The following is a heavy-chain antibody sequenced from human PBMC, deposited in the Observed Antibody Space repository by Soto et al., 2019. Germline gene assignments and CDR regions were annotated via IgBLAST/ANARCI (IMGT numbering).Heavy chain of an antibody. D-gene: IGHD3-22*01. CDR3: AKTRGYYGIRGIEDNYFDY. Sequence: SETLSLTCTVSGGSISSSTYYWGWIRQPPGKGLEWIGSIYYSGTTYYNPSLKSRVTISVDTSKNQFSLKLSSVTAADTAVYYCAKTRGYYGIRGIEDNYFDYWGQGALVTVSS. CDR2: IYYSGTT. J-gene: IGHJ4*02. V-gene: IGHV4-39*01. CDR1: GGSISSSTYY.